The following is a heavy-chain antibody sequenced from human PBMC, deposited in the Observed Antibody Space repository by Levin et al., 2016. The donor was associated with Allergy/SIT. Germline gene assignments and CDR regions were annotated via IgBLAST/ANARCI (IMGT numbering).Heavy chain of an antibody. CDR1: GGSITSYY. Sequence: SETLSLTCSVSGGSITSYYWSWIRQPPGKGLEWIGYIYYSGRDTYNPSLKSRITMSADTSKTQFSLKLISVTAADTAVYYCARDKGRGSYYYGMDVWGQGTSVTVS. J-gene: IGHJ6*02. CDR3: ARDKGRGSYYYGMDV. D-gene: IGHD3-10*01. CDR2: IYYSGRD. V-gene: IGHV4-59*12.